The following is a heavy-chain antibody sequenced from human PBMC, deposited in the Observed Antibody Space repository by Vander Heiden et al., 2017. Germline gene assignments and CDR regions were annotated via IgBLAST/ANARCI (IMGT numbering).Heavy chain of an antibody. Sequence: EVQLVESGGGLVQPGSSLRPSFAASGFTFDGYALHWVRQAPGKGLEWGSGISWNSGSIGYADSVKGRFTISRDNAKNSLYLQMNSMRAEDTALYYCAKGTIAARPGWFDPWGQGTLVTVSS. CDR3: AKGTIAARPGWFDP. V-gene: IGHV3-9*01. J-gene: IGHJ5*02. CDR1: GFTFDGYA. D-gene: IGHD6-6*01. CDR2: ISWNSGSI.